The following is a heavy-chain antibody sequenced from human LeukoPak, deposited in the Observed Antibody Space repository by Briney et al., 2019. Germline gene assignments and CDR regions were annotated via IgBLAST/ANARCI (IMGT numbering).Heavy chain of an antibody. Sequence: QPGGSLRLSCEVSGLTFSSYWIHWVRHAPGKGLVWVSRFSDDEGRTVYADSVKGRFTISKDNAKNTLYLQMNSLRAEDTAVYYCARDYFYGLDVWGQGTTVTVSS. V-gene: IGHV3-74*01. J-gene: IGHJ6*02. CDR2: FSDDEGRT. CDR3: ARDYFYGLDV. CDR1: GLTFSSYW.